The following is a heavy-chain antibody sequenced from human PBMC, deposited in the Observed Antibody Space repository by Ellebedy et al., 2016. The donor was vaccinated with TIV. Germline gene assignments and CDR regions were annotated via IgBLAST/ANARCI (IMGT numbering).Heavy chain of an antibody. CDR2: IPSDGNNK. J-gene: IGHJ4*02. V-gene: IGHV3-30-3*01. CDR3: AKGLWFGDLFFVFDS. D-gene: IGHD3-10*01. CDR1: GFAFSRYA. Sequence: GGSLRLXXAASGFAFSRYALHWVRRAPGKGLEWVAVIPSDGNNKFYADSVGDRFTISRDSSKNTLYLQMNSLRAGDTAVYYCAKGLWFGDLFFVFDSWGQGTLVTVSS.